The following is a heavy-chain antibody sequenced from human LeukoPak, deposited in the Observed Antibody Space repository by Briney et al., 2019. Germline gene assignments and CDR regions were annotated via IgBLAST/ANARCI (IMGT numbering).Heavy chain of an antibody. V-gene: IGHV3-66*04. J-gene: IGHJ4*02. D-gene: IGHD1-7*01. CDR2: IYSGGST. CDR3: AKHPGDLTGTTSYLDY. CDR1: GITVSSNY. Sequence: PGGSLRPSCAVSGITVSSNYMTWVRQAPGEGMEWVSLIYSGGSTYYADSVKGRFTISRDNSKNTLYLQMNSLRAEDTAVYYCAKHPGDLTGTTSYLDYWGQGTLVTVSS.